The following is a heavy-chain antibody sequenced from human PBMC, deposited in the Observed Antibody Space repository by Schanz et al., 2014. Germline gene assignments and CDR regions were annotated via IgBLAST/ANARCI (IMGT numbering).Heavy chain of an antibody. J-gene: IGHJ5*02. D-gene: IGHD3-10*01. Sequence: QVQLVQSGAEVKKPGASVKVSCKSSGYTFTDYHIHWVRQAPGQGLEYMGRINPNSGGTNFAQKLQGRVTMTRDTSISTVYMELSRLRSDDTAVYYCAREGTVIRGLSGWFDPWGQGTLVTVSS. CDR3: AREGTVIRGLSGWFDP. V-gene: IGHV1-2*06. CDR2: INPNSGGT. CDR1: GYTFTDYH.